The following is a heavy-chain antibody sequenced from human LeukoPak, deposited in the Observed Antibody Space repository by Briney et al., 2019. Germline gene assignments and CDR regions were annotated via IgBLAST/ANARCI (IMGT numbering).Heavy chain of an antibody. Sequence: GGSLRLSCAASGFTLSSYGMHWVRQAPGKGLEWVAVISYDGSNKYYADSVKGRFTISRDNSKNTLYLQMNSLRAEDTAVYYCAKDRAWYSSSWYSPYFDYWGQGTLVTVSS. CDR1: GFTLSSYG. CDR3: AKDRAWYSSSWYSPYFDY. V-gene: IGHV3-30*18. J-gene: IGHJ4*02. D-gene: IGHD6-13*01. CDR2: ISYDGSNK.